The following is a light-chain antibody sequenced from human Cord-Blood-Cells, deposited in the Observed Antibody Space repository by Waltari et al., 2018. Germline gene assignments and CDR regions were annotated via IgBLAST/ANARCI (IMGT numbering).Light chain of an antibody. CDR1: QSLVHSDGNTY. V-gene: IGKV2-30*02. CDR2: KVS. Sequence: DVVMTQSPLSLPVTLGQPASISCRSSQSLVHSDGNTYWNWFQQRPGQSPRRLIYKVSNRDSGVPDRFSGSGSGTDFTLKISRVEAEDVGVYYCMQGTHWPTFGGGTKVEIK. CDR3: MQGTHWPT. J-gene: IGKJ4*01.